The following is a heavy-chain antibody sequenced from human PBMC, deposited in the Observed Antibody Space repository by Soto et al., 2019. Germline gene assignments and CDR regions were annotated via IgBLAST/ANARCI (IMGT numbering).Heavy chain of an antibody. Sequence: SETLSLTCTVSGGSISSGDYYWSWIRQPPGKGLEWIGYIYYSGSTYYNPSLKSRVTISVDTSKNQFSLKLSSVTAADTAVYYCARDGDSVTGYFDYWGQGTLVTVSS. J-gene: IGHJ4*02. CDR1: GGSISSGDYY. V-gene: IGHV4-30-4*01. CDR2: IYYSGST. CDR3: ARDGDSVTGYFDY. D-gene: IGHD2-21*02.